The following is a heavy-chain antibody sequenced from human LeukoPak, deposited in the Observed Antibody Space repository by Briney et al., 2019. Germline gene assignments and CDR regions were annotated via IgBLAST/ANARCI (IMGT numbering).Heavy chain of an antibody. CDR1: GGTFSSYA. Sequence: ASVKVSCKASGGTFSSYAISWVRQAPGQGLEWMGGIIPIFGTANYAQKFQGRVTITADESTSTAYMELSSLRSEDTAVYYCASASIAVAGTPGSAFDIWGQGTMVTVSS. D-gene: IGHD6-19*01. J-gene: IGHJ3*02. CDR2: IIPIFGTA. V-gene: IGHV1-69*13. CDR3: ASASIAVAGTPGSAFDI.